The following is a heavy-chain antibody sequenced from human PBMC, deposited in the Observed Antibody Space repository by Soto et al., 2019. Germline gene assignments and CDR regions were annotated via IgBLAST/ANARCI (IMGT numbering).Heavy chain of an antibody. CDR3: AKDRGGDCPDNSCYFGADY. J-gene: IGHJ4*02. Sequence: VGALRLSCVGSGFTFSSYGMHWVRQAPGKGLECVAVISDTGSSHYYAASVEGRFTISRENSKNTLSLHMDRLRVEDTAVYYCAKDRGGDCPDNSCYFGADYWGQGTPVTVSS. V-gene: IGHV3-30*18. CDR1: GFTFSSYG. CDR2: ISDTGSSH. D-gene: IGHD2-2*01.